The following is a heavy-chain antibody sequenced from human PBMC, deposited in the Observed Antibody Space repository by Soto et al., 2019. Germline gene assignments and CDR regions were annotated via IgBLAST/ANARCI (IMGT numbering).Heavy chain of an antibody. CDR2: IWYDGSNK. CDR1: GFTFSRYG. J-gene: IGHJ5*02. V-gene: IGHV3-33*01. Sequence: QVQLVESGGGVVQPGRSLRLSCAASGFTFSRYGMHWVRQAPGKGLEWVAVIWYDGSNKYYADSVKGRFTISRDNSKNTLYLQMNSLRAEDTAVYYCARDRVVGATGWFDPWGQGTLVTVSS. CDR3: ARDRVVGATGWFDP. D-gene: IGHD1-26*01.